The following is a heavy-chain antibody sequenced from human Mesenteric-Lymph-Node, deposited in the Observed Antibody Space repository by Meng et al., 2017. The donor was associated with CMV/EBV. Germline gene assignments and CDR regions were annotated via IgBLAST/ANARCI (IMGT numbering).Heavy chain of an antibody. D-gene: IGHD6-13*01. CDR1: GFTFDDYA. CDR3: ARGEDSSSWHGLSMDV. CDR2: ISWNSGSI. J-gene: IGHJ6*02. Sequence: GGSLRLSCAASGFTFDDYAMHWVRQAPGKGLEWVSGISWNSGSIGYADSVKGRFTISRDNAKSSLYLQMNSLRAEDTAVYFCARGEDSSSWHGLSMDVWGQGTTVTVSS. V-gene: IGHV3-9*01.